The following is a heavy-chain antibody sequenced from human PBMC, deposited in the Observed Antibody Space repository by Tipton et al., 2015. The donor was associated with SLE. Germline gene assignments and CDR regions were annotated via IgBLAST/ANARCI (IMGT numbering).Heavy chain of an antibody. CDR1: GYTFTGYY. J-gene: IGHJ6*02. CDR3: ARDGKSSIAARGVRPGSSGMDV. CDR2: INPNSGGT. Sequence: QSGPEVKKPGASVKVSCKASGYTFTGYYMHWVRQAPGQGLEWMGWINPNSGGTNYAQKFQGRVTMTRDTSISTAYMELRSLRSEDTAVYYCARDGKSSIAARGVRPGSSGMDVWGQGTTVTVSS. D-gene: IGHD6-6*01. V-gene: IGHV1-2*02.